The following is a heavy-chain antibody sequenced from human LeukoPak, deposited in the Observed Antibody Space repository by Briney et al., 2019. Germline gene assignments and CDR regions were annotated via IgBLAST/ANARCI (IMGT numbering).Heavy chain of an antibody. V-gene: IGHV4-61*01. CDR2: IYYSGTT. J-gene: IGHJ4*02. D-gene: IGHD2-2*02. CDR3: ATDVPTAIPQIDY. Sequence: SETLSLTCTVSGGSVNSGNYYWSWIRQPPGTGLEWIGYIYYSGTTNYNPSLKSRVTISLDTSKNQFSLKLSSVTAADTAVYYCATDVPTAIPQIDYWGQGTLVTVSS. CDR1: GGSVNSGNYY.